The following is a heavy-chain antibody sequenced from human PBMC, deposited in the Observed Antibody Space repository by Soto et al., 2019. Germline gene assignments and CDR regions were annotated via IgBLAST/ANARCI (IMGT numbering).Heavy chain of an antibody. Sequence: SETLSLTCTVSGGSISSYYCSWIRQPPGKGLEWIGYISYSGSTNYNPSLKSRVTISVDTSKNQFSLRLSSVTAADTAVYYCARRVGYYYGMDVWGQGTTVTVSS. J-gene: IGHJ6*02. CDR3: ARRVGYYYGMDV. V-gene: IGHV4-59*08. D-gene: IGHD3-10*01. CDR2: ISYSGST. CDR1: GGSISSYY.